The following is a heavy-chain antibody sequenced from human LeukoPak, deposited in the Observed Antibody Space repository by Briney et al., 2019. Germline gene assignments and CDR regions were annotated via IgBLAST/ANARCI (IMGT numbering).Heavy chain of an antibody. J-gene: IGHJ5*02. V-gene: IGHV4-61*02. CDR2: IYTSGST. D-gene: IGHD6-13*01. Sequence: TLSLTCTVSGGSISSGGYYWSWIRQPAGKGLEWIGRIYTSGSTNYNPFLKSRITMSVDTSKNQFSLKLSSVTAADTAVYYCARVSSWSAAVWFDPWGQGTLVTVSS. CDR3: ARVSSWSAAVWFDP. CDR1: GGSISSGGYY.